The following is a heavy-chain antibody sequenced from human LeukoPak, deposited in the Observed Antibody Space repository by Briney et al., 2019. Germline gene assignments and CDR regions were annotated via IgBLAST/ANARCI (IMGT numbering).Heavy chain of an antibody. CDR3: ARDSRGGGPDFDY. D-gene: IGHD3-16*01. V-gene: IGHV4-59*02. CDR2: INYRGHT. J-gene: IGHJ4*02. CDR1: GDSVINSF. Sequence: PSETLSLTCTVSGDSVINSFWAWIRQPPGKGLEWIAYINYRGHTSYNPSLKSRITISLDTSRNQFSLKLSSVTAADTAVYYCARDSRGGGPDFDYWGQGTLVTVSS.